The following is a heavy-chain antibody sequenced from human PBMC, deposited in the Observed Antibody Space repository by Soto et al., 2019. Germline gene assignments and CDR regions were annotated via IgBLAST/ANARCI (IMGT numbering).Heavy chain of an antibody. V-gene: IGHV3-21*01. CDR2: ISSSSSYI. D-gene: IGHD6-13*01. J-gene: IGHJ6*02. CDR3: ARYGGGIAAAGEYGMDV. CDR1: GFTFSSYS. Sequence: PGGSLRLSCAASGFTFSSYSMNWVRQAPGKGLEWVSSISSSSSYIYYADSVKGRFTISRDNAKNSLYLQMNSLRAEDTAVYYCARYGGGIAAAGEYGMDVWGQGTTVTVYS.